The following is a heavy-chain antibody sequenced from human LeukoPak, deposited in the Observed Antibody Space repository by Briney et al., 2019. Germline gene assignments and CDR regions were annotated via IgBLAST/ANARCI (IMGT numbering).Heavy chain of an antibody. CDR3: ARERYCSGGSCPYFDY. V-gene: IGHV4-31*03. CDR1: GGSISSGGYC. J-gene: IGHJ4*02. D-gene: IGHD2-15*01. CDR2: IYYSGST. Sequence: PSETLSLTCTVSGGSISSGGYCWSWIRQHPGKGLEWIGYIYYSGSTYYNPSLKSRVTISVDTSKNQFSLKLSSVSAADTAVYYCARERYCSGGSCPYFDYWGQGTLVTVSS.